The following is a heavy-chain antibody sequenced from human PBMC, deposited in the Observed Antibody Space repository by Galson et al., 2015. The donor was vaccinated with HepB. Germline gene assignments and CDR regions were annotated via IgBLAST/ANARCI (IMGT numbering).Heavy chain of an antibody. CDR1: GFTFSSYG. V-gene: IGHV3-33*01. Sequence: SLRLSCAASGFTFSSYGMHWVRQAPGKGLEWVAVIWYDGSNKYYADSVKGRFTISRDNSKNTLYLQMNSLRAEDTAVYYCARGGGTHYRWYFDYWGQGTLVTVSS. J-gene: IGHJ4*02. CDR2: IWYDGSNK. CDR3: ARGGGTHYRWYFDY. D-gene: IGHD1-26*01.